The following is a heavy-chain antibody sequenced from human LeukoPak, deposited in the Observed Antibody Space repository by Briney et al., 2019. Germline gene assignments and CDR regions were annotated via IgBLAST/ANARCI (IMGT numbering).Heavy chain of an antibody. CDR3: ARSGQYVATYFDY. J-gene: IGHJ4*02. CDR1: GFTFSSHS. D-gene: IGHD6-25*01. CDR2: ISSSSSTI. V-gene: IGHV3-48*02. Sequence: PGGSLRLSCAASGFTFSSHSMNWVRQAPGKGLEWVSYISSSSSTIYYADSVKGRFTISRDNAKNSLYLQMDSLRDEDTAVYYCARSGQYVATYFDYWGQGALVTVSS.